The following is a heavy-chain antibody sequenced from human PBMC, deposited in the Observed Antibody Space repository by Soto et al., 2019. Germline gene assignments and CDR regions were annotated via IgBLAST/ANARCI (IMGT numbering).Heavy chain of an antibody. CDR2: ISWNSGSI. D-gene: IGHD2-2*01. Sequence: GGSLRLSCAASGFTFDDYAMHWVRQAPGKGLEWVSGISWNSGSIGYADSVKGRFTISRDNAKNSLYLQMNSLRAEDTALYYCASTPAASGYYYGMDVWGQGTTVTVSS. CDR1: GFTFDDYA. J-gene: IGHJ6*02. CDR3: ASTPAASGYYYGMDV. V-gene: IGHV3-9*01.